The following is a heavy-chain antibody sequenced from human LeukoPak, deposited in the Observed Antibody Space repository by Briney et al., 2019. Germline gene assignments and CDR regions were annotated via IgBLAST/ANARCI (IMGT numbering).Heavy chain of an antibody. CDR2: INAGNGNT. CDR1: GYTFTSYA. V-gene: IGHV1-3*01. Sequence: ASVKVSCEASGYTFTSYAMHWVRQAPGQRLEWMGWINAGNGNTKYSQKFQGRVTITRDTSASTAYMELSSLRSEDTAVYYCARDGIAVAAFDYWGQGTLVTVSS. J-gene: IGHJ4*02. CDR3: ARDGIAVAAFDY. D-gene: IGHD6-19*01.